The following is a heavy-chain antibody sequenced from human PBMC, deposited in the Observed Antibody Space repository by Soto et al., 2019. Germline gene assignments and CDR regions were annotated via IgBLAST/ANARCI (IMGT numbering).Heavy chain of an antibody. CDR1: GGIFSTYA. Sequence: QVQLVQSGADVKKPGSSVKVSCKASGGIFSTYAISWLRQAPGQGLEWMGGSIPIVGPPNYAERFQGRVTIAADASTSRAEMELRRLRSEDTAVDCCARVRDDYGVGNYDDRIDFWVPGTLVTVS. V-gene: IGHV1-69*01. J-gene: IGHJ4*02. D-gene: IGHD3-16*01. CDR3: ARVRDDYGVGNYDDRIDF. CDR2: SIPIVGPP.